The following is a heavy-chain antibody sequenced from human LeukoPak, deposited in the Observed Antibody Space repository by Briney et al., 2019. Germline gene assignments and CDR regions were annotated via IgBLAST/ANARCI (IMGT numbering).Heavy chain of an antibody. CDR3: AREGGPYRPLDY. J-gene: IGHJ4*02. Sequence: SETLSLTCGVSGGSITDTNYWTWVRQPPGKGLEWIGEVNLQGSTNYNPSLMGRVAISVDTSENHISLQLTSVTAADTAVYYCAREGGPYRPLDYSGQETLVTVSS. V-gene: IGHV4-4*02. CDR1: GGSITDTNY. CDR2: VNLQGST.